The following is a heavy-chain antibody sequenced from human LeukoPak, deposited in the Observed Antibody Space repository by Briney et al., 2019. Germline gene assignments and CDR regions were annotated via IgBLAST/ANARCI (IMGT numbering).Heavy chain of an antibody. CDR2: IYSGGST. Sequence: GGSLRLSCAASGFTVSSNYMSWVRQAPGKGLEWVSVIYSGGSTYYADSVKGRLTISRDNSKNTLYLQMNSLRAEDTAVYYCARVQVGATLDYWGQGTLVTVSS. CDR3: ARVQVGATLDY. D-gene: IGHD1-26*01. CDR1: GFTVSSNY. J-gene: IGHJ4*02. V-gene: IGHV3-53*01.